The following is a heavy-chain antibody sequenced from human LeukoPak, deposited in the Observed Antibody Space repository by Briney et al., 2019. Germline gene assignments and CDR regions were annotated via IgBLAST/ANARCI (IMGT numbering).Heavy chain of an antibody. J-gene: IGHJ6*02. D-gene: IGHD2-2*01. CDR3: ARDLSPTPSKWLYCSGTSCYSGYYYYGMDV. Sequence: GASVKVSCKASGYTFTGYYMHWVRQAPGQGLEWMGWINPNSGGTNYAQKFQGWVTMTRDTSISTAYMELSRLRSDDTAVYYCARDLSPTPSKWLYCSGTSCYSGYYYYGMDVWGQGTTVTVSS. CDR1: GYTFTGYY. CDR2: INPNSGGT. V-gene: IGHV1-2*04.